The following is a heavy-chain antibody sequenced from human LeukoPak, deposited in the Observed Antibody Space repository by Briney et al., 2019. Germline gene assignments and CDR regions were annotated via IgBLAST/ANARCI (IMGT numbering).Heavy chain of an antibody. CDR3: VVWGEDRSGHRFDF. J-gene: IGHJ4*02. D-gene: IGHD3-22*01. CDR2: INTDGSNT. CDR1: GFTFDYYW. Sequence: GGSLRLSCAASGFTFDYYWMHWVRQAPGKGLMWVSRINTDGSNTHCADSVKGRFTISRDNAKNTLYLQMNGLRVEDTAVYYCVVWGEDRSGHRFDFWGQGTLVTVSS. V-gene: IGHV3-74*01.